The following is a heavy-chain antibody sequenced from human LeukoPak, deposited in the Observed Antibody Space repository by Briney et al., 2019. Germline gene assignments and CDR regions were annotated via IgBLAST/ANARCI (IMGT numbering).Heavy chain of an antibody. V-gene: IGHV4-39*07. CDR2: IYYSGST. CDR1: GGSISSSSYN. J-gene: IGHJ3*02. D-gene: IGHD3-22*01. Sequence: SETLSLTCTVSGGSISSSSYNWGWIRQPPGKGLEWIGSIYYSGSTYYNPSLKSRVTISVDKSKNQFSLKLSSVTAADTAVYYCARWNYYDSSGYLAPDAFDIWGQGTMVTVSS. CDR3: ARWNYYDSSGYLAPDAFDI.